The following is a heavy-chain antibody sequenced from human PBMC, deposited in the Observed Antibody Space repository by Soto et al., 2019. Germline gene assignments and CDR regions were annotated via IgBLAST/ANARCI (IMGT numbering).Heavy chain of an antibody. CDR2: INAGNGNT. CDR1: GYTFTSYA. CDR3: ARDGNYDILTGYYPFDY. V-gene: IGHV1-3*01. D-gene: IGHD3-9*01. Sequence: QVQLVQSGAEVKKPGASVKVSCKASGYTFTSYAMHCVRQAPGQRLEWMGWINAGNGNTKYSQKFQGRVTITRDTSASTAYMELSSLRSEDTAVYYCARDGNYDILTGYYPFDYWGQGTLVTVSS. J-gene: IGHJ4*02.